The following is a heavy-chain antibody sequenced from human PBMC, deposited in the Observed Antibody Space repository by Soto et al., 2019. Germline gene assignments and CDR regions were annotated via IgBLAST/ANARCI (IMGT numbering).Heavy chain of an antibody. Sequence: EVQLLESGGGLVQPGGSLRLSCAASRFTFSSYAMNWVRQAPGKGLEWVSIISGDGGTTSYADSVKGRFTISRDNSKNTLYLQMNSLRAEDTAVYYCAKKRVLVPAMYHFDYWGQGTLVTVSS. CDR3: AKKRVLVPAMYHFDY. D-gene: IGHD2-2*01. CDR2: ISGDGGTT. CDR1: RFTFSSYA. V-gene: IGHV3-23*01. J-gene: IGHJ4*02.